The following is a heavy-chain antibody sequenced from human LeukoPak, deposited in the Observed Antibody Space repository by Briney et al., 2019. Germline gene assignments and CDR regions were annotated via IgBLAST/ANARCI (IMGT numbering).Heavy chain of an antibody. CDR2: IKQDGSEK. J-gene: IGHJ6*03. CDR1: GFTLSSYW. Sequence: GGSLRLSCAASGFTLSSYWMAWVRQAPGKGLEWVANIKQDGSEKYYVDSVKGRFTISGDNAKNSLYLQMSSLRAEDTAVYYCATVRSNYYYYYMDVWGKGTTVTVSS. D-gene: IGHD1-14*01. V-gene: IGHV3-7*01. CDR3: ATVRSNYYYYYMDV.